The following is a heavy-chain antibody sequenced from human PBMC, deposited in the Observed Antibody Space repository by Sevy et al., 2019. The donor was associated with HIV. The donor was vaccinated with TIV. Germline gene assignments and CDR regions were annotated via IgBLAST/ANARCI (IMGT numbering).Heavy chain of an antibody. J-gene: IGHJ4*01. CDR3: ARPTSRIATSSDDFFDS. CDR1: GFTFSSFA. Sequence: GGSLRLSCAASGFASGFTFSSFAMSWVRQLPGKGLEWVSTINGLGGSTYYADSVKGRFTLSRDNSNNARFLQMDSLSPEDTALYYCARPTSRIATSSDDFFDSWGHGNLVTVSS. V-gene: IGHV3-23*01. D-gene: IGHD6-6*01. CDR2: INGLGGST.